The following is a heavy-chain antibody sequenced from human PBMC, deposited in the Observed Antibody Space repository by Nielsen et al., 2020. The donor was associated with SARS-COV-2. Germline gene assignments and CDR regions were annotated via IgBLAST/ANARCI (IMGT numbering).Heavy chain of an antibody. CDR1: GFTFSSYG. V-gene: IGHV3-30*18. J-gene: IGHJ4*02. D-gene: IGHD6-13*01. Sequence: GESLKISCAASGFTFSSYGMHWVRQAPGKGLEWVAVISYDGSNKYYADSVKGRFTISRDNSKNTLYLQMNSLRAEDTAVYYCAKDGSSWGNFDYWGQGTLVTVSS. CDR3: AKDGSSWGNFDY. CDR2: ISYDGSNK.